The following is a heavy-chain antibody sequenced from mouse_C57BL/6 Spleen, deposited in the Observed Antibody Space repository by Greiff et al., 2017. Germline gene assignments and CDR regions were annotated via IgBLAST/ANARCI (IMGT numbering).Heavy chain of an antibody. D-gene: IGHD4-1*01. CDR3: ARLLTGVDY. CDR2: ISYDGSN. V-gene: IGHV3-6*01. CDR1: GYSITSGYY. Sequence: ESGPGLVKPSQSLSLTCSVTGYSITSGYYWNWIRQFPGNKLEWMGYISYDGSNNYNPSLKNRISITRDTSKNQFFLKLNSVTTEDTATYYCARLLTGVDYWGQGTTLTVSS. J-gene: IGHJ2*01.